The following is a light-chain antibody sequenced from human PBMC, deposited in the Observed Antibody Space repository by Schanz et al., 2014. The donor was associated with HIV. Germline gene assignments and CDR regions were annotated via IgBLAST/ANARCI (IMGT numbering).Light chain of an antibody. J-gene: IGKJ5*01. CDR2: KAS. Sequence: DIQMTQSPSPLSASVGDRVIIICRASQSISDWLAWYQQKPGKAPTLLIYKASTLEPGVPSRFSGSGSGTEFTLSISTLQPEDFATYYCLQHNTYPLTFGQGTRLDIK. CDR1: QSISDW. V-gene: IGKV1-5*03. CDR3: LQHNTYPLT.